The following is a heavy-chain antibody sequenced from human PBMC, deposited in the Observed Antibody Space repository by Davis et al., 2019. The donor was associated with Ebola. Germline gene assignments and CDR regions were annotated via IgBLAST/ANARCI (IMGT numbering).Heavy chain of an antibody. Sequence: GESLKISCAASGFTFSSYSMNWVRQAPGKGLEWVSSISSSSSYIYYADSVKGRFTISRDNAKNSLYLQMNSLRAEDTAVYYCARDFRAYYDFWSGYPYYYYGMDVWGQGTTVTVSS. J-gene: IGHJ6*02. D-gene: IGHD3-3*01. CDR3: ARDFRAYYDFWSGYPYYYYGMDV. V-gene: IGHV3-21*01. CDR1: GFTFSSYS. CDR2: ISSSSSYI.